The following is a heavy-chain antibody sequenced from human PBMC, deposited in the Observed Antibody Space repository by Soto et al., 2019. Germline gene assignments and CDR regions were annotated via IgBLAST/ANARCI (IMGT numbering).Heavy chain of an antibody. Sequence: PDGSLRLSCAASGFTLTDHYITWIRQAPGKGLEWVSYISRSGTTMYYADSVKGRFTIYRDNTKNSLYLQMQSLRADDTAVYYCAWGSSVDCRTKGYFDYWGQGTPVTV. D-gene: IGHD2-21*02. CDR1: GFTLTDHY. CDR2: ISRSGTTM. V-gene: IGHV3-11*01. CDR3: AWGSSVDCRTKGYFDY. J-gene: IGHJ4*02.